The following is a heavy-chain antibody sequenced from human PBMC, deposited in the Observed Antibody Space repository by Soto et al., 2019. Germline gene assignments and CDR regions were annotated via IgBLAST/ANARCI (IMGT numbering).Heavy chain of an antibody. D-gene: IGHD3-16*02. V-gene: IGHV1-18*04. CDR3: AREGGLSLGELSSDYGMDV. CDR1: GYTFTSYG. CDR2: ISAYNGNT. J-gene: IGHJ6*02. Sequence: ASVKVSCKASGYTFTSYGISWVRQAPGQGLEWMGWISAYNGNTNYAQKLQGRVTMTTDTSTSTAYMELRSLRSDDTAVYYCAREGGLSLGELSSDYGMDVWGQGTTVTVSS.